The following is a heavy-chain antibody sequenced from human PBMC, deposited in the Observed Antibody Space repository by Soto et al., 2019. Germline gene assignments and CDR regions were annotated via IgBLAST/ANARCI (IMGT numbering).Heavy chain of an antibody. CDR2: IYSCCST. J-gene: IGHJ6*03. D-gene: IGHD6-6*01. CDR1: GFTVSSNY. V-gene: IGHV3-53*04. Sequence: GGSLRLSCAASGFTVSSNYMSWVRQAPGKGLEWVSVIYSCCSTYYADSVKGRFTISRQNSKNTLYLQMNSLRAEDTAVYYCARTSSSPSYYYYYYMDVWGKGTTVTVSS. CDR3: ARTSSSPSYYYYYYMDV.